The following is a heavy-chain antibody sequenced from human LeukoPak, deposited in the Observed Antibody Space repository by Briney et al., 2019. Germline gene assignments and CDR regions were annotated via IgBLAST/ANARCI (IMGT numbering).Heavy chain of an antibody. V-gene: IGHV5-51*01. CDR1: GYSFTSYW. D-gene: IGHD1-26*01. J-gene: IGHJ5*02. CDR3: ARQVGNWFDP. CDR2: IYPGDSDT. Sequence: GESLKISCKGSGYSFTSYWIGWVRQMPGKGLEWMGIIYPGDSDTRYSPSFQGHATSPDDKSISTAYLQWTGLKAANTPMYYCARQVGNWFDPWGQGTLVTVS.